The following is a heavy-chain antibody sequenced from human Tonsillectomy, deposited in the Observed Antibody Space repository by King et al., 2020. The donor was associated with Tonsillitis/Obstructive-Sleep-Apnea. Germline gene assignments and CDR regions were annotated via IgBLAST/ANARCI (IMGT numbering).Heavy chain of an antibody. CDR2: ISSSSSYT. D-gene: IGHD1-7*01. V-gene: IGHV3-11*05. CDR1: GFTFSDYY. CDR3: ARDSTNNWNSVGDFDY. J-gene: IGHJ4*02. Sequence: VQLVESGGGLVKPGGSLRLSCAASGFTFSDYYMSWIRQAPGKGLEWVSYISSSSSYTNYADSVKGRFTISRDNAKNSLYLQMNSLRAEDTAVYYCARDSTNNWNSVGDFDYWGQGTLVTVSS.